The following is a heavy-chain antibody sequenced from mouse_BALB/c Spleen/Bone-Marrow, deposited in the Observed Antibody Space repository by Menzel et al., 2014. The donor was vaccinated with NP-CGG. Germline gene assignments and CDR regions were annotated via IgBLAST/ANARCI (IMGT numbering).Heavy chain of an antibody. CDR2: ISSGSSTI. V-gene: IGHV5-17*02. J-gene: IGHJ4*01. D-gene: IGHD1-1*01. CDR3: ARDYGYAMDY. CDR1: GITFSSFG. Sequence: EVQLVESGGGLVQPGGSRKLSCAASGITFSSFGMHWVRQAPEKGLEWVAYISSGSSTIYYADTVKGRFTISRDNTKNTLFLQMTSLRSEDTAMYYCARDYGYAMDYWGQGTSVTVSS.